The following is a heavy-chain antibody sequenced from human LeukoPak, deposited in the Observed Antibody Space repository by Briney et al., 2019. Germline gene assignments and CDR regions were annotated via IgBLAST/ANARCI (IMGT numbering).Heavy chain of an antibody. Sequence: SETLSLTCTVSGGSISSGGYYWSWIRQHPGKGLEWIGYIYYSGSTYYNPSLKSRVTISVDTSKNQLSLKLSSVTAADTAVYYCASRGGIDRPEFDYWGQGTLVTGSS. D-gene: IGHD4-23*01. J-gene: IGHJ4*02. V-gene: IGHV4-31*03. CDR1: GGSISSGGYY. CDR2: IYYSGST. CDR3: ASRGGIDRPEFDY.